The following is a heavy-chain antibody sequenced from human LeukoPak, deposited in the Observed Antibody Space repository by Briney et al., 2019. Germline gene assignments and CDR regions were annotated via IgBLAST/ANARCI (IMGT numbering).Heavy chain of an antibody. D-gene: IGHD4-17*01. CDR2: IYHSGST. Sequence: SETLSLTCAVSGGSINSGGYSWSWIRQPPGKGLEWIGYIYHSGSTYYNPSLKSRVTISVDRSKNQFSLNLSSVTAADTAVYYCARDRYGDHTYFDYWGQGTLVTVSS. V-gene: IGHV4-30-2*01. CDR3: ARDRYGDHTYFDY. J-gene: IGHJ4*02. CDR1: GGSINSGGYS.